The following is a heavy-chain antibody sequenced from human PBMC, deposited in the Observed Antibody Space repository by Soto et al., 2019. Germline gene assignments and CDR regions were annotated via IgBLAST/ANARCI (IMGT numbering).Heavy chain of an antibody. CDR2: IIPIFGTA. CDR1: GGTFSSYA. D-gene: IGHD3-22*01. V-gene: IGHV1-69*01. CDR3: ARATLYYDSSGYSDY. J-gene: IGHJ4*02. Sequence: GAAVKVSCKASGGTFSSYAISWVRQAPGQGLEWMGGIIPIFGTANYAQKFQGRVTITADESTSTAYMELSSLRSEDTAVYYCARATLYYDSSGYSDYWGQGTLVTVSS.